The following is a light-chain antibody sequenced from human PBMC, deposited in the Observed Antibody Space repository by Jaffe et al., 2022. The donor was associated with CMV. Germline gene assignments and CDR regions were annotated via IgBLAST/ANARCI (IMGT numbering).Light chain of an antibody. CDR3: QQLNSYPIT. J-gene: IGKJ5*01. V-gene: IGKV1-9*01. CDR1: QGITNY. CDR2: AAS. Sequence: DIQLTQSPSFLSASVGDRVTITCRASQGITNYLAWYQQRPGKAPNLLIYAASTLQRGVPSRFSGSGSGTEFTLTISSLQPEDFATYYCQQLNSYPITFGHGTRLEIK.